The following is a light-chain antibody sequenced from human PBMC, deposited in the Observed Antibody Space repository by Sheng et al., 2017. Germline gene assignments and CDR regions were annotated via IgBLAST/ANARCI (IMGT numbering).Light chain of an antibody. J-gene: IGKJ4*01. CDR2: AAS. CDR3: QQYGSLLSVT. CDR1: QSISNNY. V-gene: IGKV3-20*01. Sequence: EVVLTQSPGTLSLSPGERATLSCRASQSISNNYLAWYQHKTQARLPRLLIYAASTQGRPGISDRFSGGGSRTDFTLTISRLEPEDFAVYYCQQYGSLLSVTFGGRDRRWRSN.